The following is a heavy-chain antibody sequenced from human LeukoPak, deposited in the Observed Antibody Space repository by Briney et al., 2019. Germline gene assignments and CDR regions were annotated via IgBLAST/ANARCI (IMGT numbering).Heavy chain of an antibody. Sequence: GGSLRLSCAASGFTVSSNYMSWVRQAPGKGLEWVSVIYSGGSTYYADSVKGRFTISGDNSKNTLYLQMNSLRAEDTAVYYCARDVDTAMDYWGQGTLVTVSS. V-gene: IGHV3-53*01. CDR2: IYSGGST. D-gene: IGHD5-18*01. J-gene: IGHJ4*02. CDR1: GFTVSSNY. CDR3: ARDVDTAMDY.